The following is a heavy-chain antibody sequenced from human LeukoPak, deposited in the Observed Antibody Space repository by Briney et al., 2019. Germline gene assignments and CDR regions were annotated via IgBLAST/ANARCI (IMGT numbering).Heavy chain of an antibody. V-gene: IGHV3-23*01. CDR1: GFPFSSYA. Sequence: GGSLRLSCAASGFPFSSYAMNWVRQAPGKGLEWVSGIDGGGGNTYYAHSVEGRFTISRENSKNTVYLQMSSLRAEDTAVYYCAKYRGSTVVSSRVGFDYWGQGTLVTVSS. CDR2: IDGGGGNT. CDR3: AKYRGSTVVSSRVGFDY. J-gene: IGHJ4*02. D-gene: IGHD1-1*01.